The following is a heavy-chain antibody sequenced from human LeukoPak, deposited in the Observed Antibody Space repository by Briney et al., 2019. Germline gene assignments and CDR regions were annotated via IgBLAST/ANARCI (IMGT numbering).Heavy chain of an antibody. D-gene: IGHD3-22*01. J-gene: IGHJ6*02. V-gene: IGHV4-31*03. CDR1: GGSISSGDYS. Sequence: SETLSLTCTVSGGSISSGDYSWSWIRQHPGKGLEWIGYIYYGGRTYYNSSIKSRVTISVDTSKNQFSLKLSAVTAADTAVYYCARDEALDYYDSSGYCPSSYYYYGMDVWGQGTTVTVSS. CDR3: ARDEALDYYDSSGYCPSSYYYYGMDV. CDR2: IYYGGRT.